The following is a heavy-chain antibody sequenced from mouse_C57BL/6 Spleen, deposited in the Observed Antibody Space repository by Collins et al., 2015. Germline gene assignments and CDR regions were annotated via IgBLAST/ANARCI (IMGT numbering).Heavy chain of an antibody. J-gene: IGHJ3*01. Sequence: QVQLQQPGAELVRPGTSVNLSCKASGYTFTSYWMHWVKQRPGQGLEWIGVIDPSDTYTNSNQKFKGKATLTVDTSSSTAYMQLSSLTSEDSAVYYCARGRDGFVYWGQGTLVTVSA. D-gene: IGHD3-3*01. CDR3: ARGRDGFVY. CDR1: GYTFTSYW. V-gene: IGHV1-59*01. CDR2: IDPSDTYT.